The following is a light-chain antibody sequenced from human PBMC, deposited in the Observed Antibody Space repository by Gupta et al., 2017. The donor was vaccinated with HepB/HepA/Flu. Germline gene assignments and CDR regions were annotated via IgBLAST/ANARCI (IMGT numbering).Light chain of an antibody. CDR1: QSISSY. Sequence: DIQMTQSPSSLSASVGDRVTITCRASQSISSYLNWYQQKPGKAPKLLIYAASSLQSGVPSRFSGSGAGKDLTLTISSRQQEDFATYYCQQSYSNPSWTFGQGTKVEIK. J-gene: IGKJ1*01. CDR3: QQSYSNPSWT. CDR2: AAS. V-gene: IGKV1-39*01.